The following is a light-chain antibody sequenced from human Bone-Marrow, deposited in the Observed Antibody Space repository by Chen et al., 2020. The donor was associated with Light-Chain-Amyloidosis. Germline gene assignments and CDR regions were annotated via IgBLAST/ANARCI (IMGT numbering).Light chain of an antibody. V-gene: IGKV3-20*01. CDR1: QTLSSNY. J-gene: IGKJ4*01. CDR3: QQYGTSPLT. Sequence: EIVLTQSPCTLSLSPGEGANLSCRASQTLSSNYLTWYQQKFGQAPRLLIYGSASRATGIPDRLTGSGSGTDFTLTINRLEPEDVARYYCQQYGTSPLTFGGGTKLEI. CDR2: GSA.